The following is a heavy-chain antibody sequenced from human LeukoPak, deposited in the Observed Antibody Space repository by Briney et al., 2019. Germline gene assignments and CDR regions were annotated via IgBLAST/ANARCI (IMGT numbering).Heavy chain of an antibody. J-gene: IGHJ4*02. CDR2: ISGSGDSI. Sequence: PGGSLRLSCAASGFTFSSYWMGWVRQAPGQGLEWVSGISGSGDSIYYIDSVKGRFTISRDNSKNTLYLQMNSLRAEDTAVYYCAKNSGSYYFDSWGQGTLVTVSS. D-gene: IGHD1-26*01. V-gene: IGHV3-23*01. CDR3: AKNSGSYYFDS. CDR1: GFTFSSYW.